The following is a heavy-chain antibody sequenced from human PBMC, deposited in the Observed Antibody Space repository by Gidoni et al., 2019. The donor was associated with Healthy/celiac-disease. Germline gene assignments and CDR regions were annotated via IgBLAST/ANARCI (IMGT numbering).Heavy chain of an antibody. J-gene: IGHJ4*02. Sequence: EVQLVESGVGLVKPGGSLRLPCEASGFTFSSYSMNWGRQAPGKGLEGVSSISSSSSYIYYADSVKGRFTISRDNAKNSLYLQMNSLRDEDTAVYYCARGDVYSGYLFDYWGQGTLVTVSS. V-gene: IGHV3-21*01. CDR2: ISSSSSYI. CDR3: ARGDVYSGYLFDY. CDR1: GFTFSSYS. D-gene: IGHD5-12*01.